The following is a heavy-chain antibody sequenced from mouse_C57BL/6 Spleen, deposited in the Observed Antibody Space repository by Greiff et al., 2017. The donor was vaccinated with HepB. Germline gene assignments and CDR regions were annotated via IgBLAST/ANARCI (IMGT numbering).Heavy chain of an antibody. CDR1: GYTFTSYW. CDR3: ARRSNYDYYAMDY. CDR2: IHPNSGST. Sequence: QVQLKQPGAELVKPGASVKLSCKASGYTFTSYWMHWVKQRPGQGLEWIGMIHPNSGSTNYNEKFKSKATLTVDKSSSTAYMQLSSLTSEDSAVYYCARRSNYDYYAMDYWGQGTSVTVSS. J-gene: IGHJ4*01. V-gene: IGHV1-64*01. D-gene: IGHD2-5*01.